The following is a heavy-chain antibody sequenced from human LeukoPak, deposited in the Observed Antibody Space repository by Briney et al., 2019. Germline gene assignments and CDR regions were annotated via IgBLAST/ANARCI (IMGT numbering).Heavy chain of an antibody. Sequence: GGSLRLSCAASGFTFDDYAMHWVRQAPGKGLEWVSLISWDGGSTYYADSVKGRFTISRDNAKNSLYLQMNSLRAEDTAVYYCARRRQAGPHDAFDIWGQGTMVTVSS. CDR2: ISWDGGST. J-gene: IGHJ3*02. D-gene: IGHD6-19*01. CDR1: GFTFDDYA. V-gene: IGHV3-43D*03. CDR3: ARRRQAGPHDAFDI.